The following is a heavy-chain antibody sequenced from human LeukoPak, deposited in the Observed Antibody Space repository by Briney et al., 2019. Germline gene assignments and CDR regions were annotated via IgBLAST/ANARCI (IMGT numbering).Heavy chain of an antibody. CDR3: ADQVRGWTSFDY. CDR2: ISGSGGST. J-gene: IGHJ4*02. D-gene: IGHD6-19*01. CDR1: GFTFSSYA. V-gene: IGHV3-23*01. Sequence: GGSLRLSCAASGFTFSSYAMSWVRQAPGKGLEWVSAISGSGGSTYYADSVKGRFTISRDNSKNTLYLQMNSLRAEDTAVYYFADQVRGWTSFDYWGQGTLVTVSS.